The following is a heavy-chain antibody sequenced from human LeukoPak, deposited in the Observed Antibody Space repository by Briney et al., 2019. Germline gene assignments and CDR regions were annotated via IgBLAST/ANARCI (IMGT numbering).Heavy chain of an antibody. Sequence: GESLKISCKGSGYSFTSYWIGWVRQMPGKGLEWMGIIYPGDSDTRYSPSFQGQVTISADKSISTAYLQWSSLKASDTAIYYCARVPSDSSGYSYYYYYMDVWGKGTTVTVSS. CDR2: IYPGDSDT. J-gene: IGHJ6*03. CDR1: GYSFTSYW. D-gene: IGHD3-22*01. V-gene: IGHV5-51*01. CDR3: ARVPSDSSGYSYYYYYMDV.